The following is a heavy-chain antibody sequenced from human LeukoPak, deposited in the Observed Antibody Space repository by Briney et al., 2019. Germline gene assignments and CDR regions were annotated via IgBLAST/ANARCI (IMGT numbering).Heavy chain of an antibody. D-gene: IGHD2-8*02. CDR3: AKGDRGHCTGVKCYPFDY. CDR1: GFTYANYA. V-gene: IGHV3-23*01. CDR2: ITGTGGRGGI. J-gene: IGHJ4*02. Sequence: GGPLRLSCVASGFTYANYAMNWVRHAPGKRLEWVASITGTGGRGGIYYADSVKGRFTISRDNSKNTLFLQMSSLRAEDTAVYHCAKGDRGHCTGVKCYPFDYWGQGTVVTVSS.